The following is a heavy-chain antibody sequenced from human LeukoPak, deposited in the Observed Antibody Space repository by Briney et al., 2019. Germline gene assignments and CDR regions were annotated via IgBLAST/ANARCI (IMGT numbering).Heavy chain of an antibody. J-gene: IGHJ4*02. CDR2: IYYSGST. V-gene: IGHV4-59*01. D-gene: IGHD2-15*01. Sequence: KASETLSLTCTVSGGSISSYYWSWIRQPPGKGLEWIGYIYYSGSTNYNPSLKSRVTISVDTSKNQFSLKLSSVTAADTAVYYCARVGEESDISSDYWGQGTLVTVSS. CDR1: GGSISSYY. CDR3: ARVGEESDISSDY.